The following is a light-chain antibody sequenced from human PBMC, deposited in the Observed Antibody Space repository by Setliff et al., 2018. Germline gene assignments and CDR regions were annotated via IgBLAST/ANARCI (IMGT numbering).Light chain of an antibody. V-gene: IGLV2-8*01. CDR2: EVS. CDR3: SSYAGSNNFPYV. CDR1: SSDVGGYNY. J-gene: IGLJ1*01. Sequence: QSALAQPPSASGSPGQSVTISCTGTSSDVGGYNYVSWYQQHPGKAPKLMIYEVSKRPPGVPDRFSGSKSGNTASLTVSGLQAEDEADYYCSSYAGSNNFPYVFGTGTKVTV.